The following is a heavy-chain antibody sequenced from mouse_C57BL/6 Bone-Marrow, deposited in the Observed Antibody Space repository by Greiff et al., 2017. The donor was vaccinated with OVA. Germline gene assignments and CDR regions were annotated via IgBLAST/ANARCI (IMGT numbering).Heavy chain of an antibody. J-gene: IGHJ2*01. CDR2: IYPGSGST. Sequence: QVQLKQPGAELVKPGASVKMSCKASGYTFTSYWITWVKQRPGQGLEWIGDIYPGSGSTNYNEKFKSKATLTVDTSSSTAYMQLSSLTSEDSAVYYCARPYYYGSSSDYWGQGTTLTVSS. CDR1: GYTFTSYW. V-gene: IGHV1-55*01. CDR3: ARPYYYGSSSDY. D-gene: IGHD1-1*01.